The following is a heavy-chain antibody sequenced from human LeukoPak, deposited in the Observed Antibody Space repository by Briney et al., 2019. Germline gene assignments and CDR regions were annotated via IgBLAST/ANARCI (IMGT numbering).Heavy chain of an antibody. D-gene: IGHD2-15*01. CDR2: ISSSSSYI. V-gene: IGHV3-21*01. J-gene: IGHJ4*02. CDR3: ARDPSWSCSGGSCWEFDY. Sequence: PGGSLRLSCAASGFTFSSYSMNWVRQAPGKGLEWVSSISSSSSYIYYADSVKGRFTISRDNARNSLNLQVNGLRAEDTAVYYCARDPSWSCSGGSCWEFDYWGQGTLVTVSS. CDR1: GFTFSSYS.